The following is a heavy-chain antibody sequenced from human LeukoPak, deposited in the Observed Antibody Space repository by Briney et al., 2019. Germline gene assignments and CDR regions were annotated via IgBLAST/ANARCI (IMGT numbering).Heavy chain of an antibody. J-gene: IGHJ4*02. D-gene: IGHD6-19*01. Sequence: SETLSLTCTVSAASISSYYCTSIRQPAGKGLEWIGRIYSSGSTTYNPSLKSRVTMPVDTSNNQISLTLTSVTAADTAVYYCARVDNSGLRPCDYWGQGTLVTVSS. V-gene: IGHV4-4*07. CDR3: ARVDNSGLRPCDY. CDR1: AASISSYY. CDR2: IYSSGST.